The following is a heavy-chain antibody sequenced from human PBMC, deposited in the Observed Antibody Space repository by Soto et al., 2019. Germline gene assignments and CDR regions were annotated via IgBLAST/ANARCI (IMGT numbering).Heavy chain of an antibody. D-gene: IGHD3-3*01. J-gene: IGHJ4*02. Sequence: GGSLRLSCAASGFTFSSYAMHWVRQAPGKGLEWVAVISYDGSNKYYADSVKGRFTISRDNSKNTLYLQMNSLRAEDTAVYYCARDMGYDFWSGYYGRDLDYWGQGTLVTVSS. CDR3: ARDMGYDFWSGYYGRDLDY. CDR2: ISYDGSNK. CDR1: GFTFSSYA. V-gene: IGHV3-30-3*01.